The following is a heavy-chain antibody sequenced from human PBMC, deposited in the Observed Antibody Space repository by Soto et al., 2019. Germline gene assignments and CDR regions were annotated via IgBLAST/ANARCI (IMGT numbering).Heavy chain of an antibody. CDR1: GYTFTSYA. D-gene: IGHD6-6*01. Sequence: ASVKVSCKASGYTFTSYAMHWVRQAPGQRLEWMGWINAGNGNTKYSQKFQGRVTITRDTSASTAYMELSSLRSEDTAVYYCARDSSSSGVKGVGWFDPWGQGTLVTVSS. CDR3: ARDSSSSGVKGVGWFDP. V-gene: IGHV1-3*01. J-gene: IGHJ5*02. CDR2: INAGNGNT.